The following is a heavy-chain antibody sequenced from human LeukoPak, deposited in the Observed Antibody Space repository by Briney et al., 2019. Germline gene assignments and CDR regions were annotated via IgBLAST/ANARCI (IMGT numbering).Heavy chain of an antibody. D-gene: IGHD3-22*01. CDR1: GGSISSSSYY. J-gene: IGHJ4*02. V-gene: IGHV4-39*07. CDR2: IYYSGST. CDR3: ARVAFSYDSSGYYWGHFDY. Sequence: KPSETLSLTCTVSGGSISSSSYYWGWIRQPPGKGLEWIGSIYYSGSTYYNPSLKSRVTISVDTSKNQFSLKLSSVTAADTAVYYCARVAFSYDSSGYYWGHFDYWGQGTLVTVSS.